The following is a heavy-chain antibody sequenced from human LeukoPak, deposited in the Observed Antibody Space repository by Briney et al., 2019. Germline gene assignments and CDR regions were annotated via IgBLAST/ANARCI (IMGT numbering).Heavy chain of an antibody. CDR2: IRYDGSNK. J-gene: IGHJ6*03. D-gene: IGHD1-26*01. V-gene: IGHV3-30*02. CDR3: AKGKGSGSHLFYSYYYMDV. Sequence: GGSLRLSCAASGFTFSSYGMHWVRQAPGKGLEWVAFIRYDGSNKYYADSVKGRFTISRDNSKNTLYLQMNSLRAEDTAVYYCAKGKGSGSHLFYSYYYMDVWGKGTTVTVSS. CDR1: GFTFSSYG.